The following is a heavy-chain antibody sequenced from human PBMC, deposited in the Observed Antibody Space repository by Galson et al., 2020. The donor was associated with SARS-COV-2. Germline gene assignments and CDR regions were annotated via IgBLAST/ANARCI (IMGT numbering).Heavy chain of an antibody. CDR3: ARDEGIRGYNYGRLYYGMDV. CDR1: GLPFSTYS. Sequence: KSGGSLRLSCAASGLPFSTYSMTWVRLAPGKGLEWVSSISTSSSYTYYVASVKGRFSISRDNPRNSLYLQMNSLRAEDTAVYYCARDEGIRGYNYGRLYYGMDVWGQGTTVTVSS. CDR2: ISTSSSYT. D-gene: IGHD5-18*01. J-gene: IGHJ6*02. V-gene: IGHV3-21*01.